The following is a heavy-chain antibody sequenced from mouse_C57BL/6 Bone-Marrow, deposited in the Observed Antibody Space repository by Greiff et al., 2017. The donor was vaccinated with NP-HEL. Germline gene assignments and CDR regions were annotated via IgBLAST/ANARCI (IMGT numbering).Heavy chain of an antibody. J-gene: IGHJ1*03. Sequence: VQLQQSGPELVKPGASVKISCKASGYTFTDYYMNWVKQSHGKSLEWIGDINPNNGGTSYNQKFKGKATLTVDKSSSTAYMELRSLTSEDSAVYYGARKGYGSSHWYFDVWGTGTTVTVSS. CDR3: ARKGYGSSHWYFDV. V-gene: IGHV1-26*01. CDR2: INPNNGGT. D-gene: IGHD1-1*01. CDR1: GYTFTDYY.